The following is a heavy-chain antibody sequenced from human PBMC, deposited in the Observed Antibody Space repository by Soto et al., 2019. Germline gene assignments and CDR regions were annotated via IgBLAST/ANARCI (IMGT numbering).Heavy chain of an antibody. CDR1: GFTFSSYW. CDR2: MNSDGSST. CDR3: AKPLPHPGGSDY. D-gene: IGHD6-25*01. V-gene: IGHV3-74*01. J-gene: IGHJ4*02. Sequence: EVQLVESGGGLVQPGGSLRLSCAASGFTFSSYWMHWVRQAPGKGLVGVSRMNSDGSSTSYADSVKGRFTISRDNAKNTLYLQMNSLRADDTAVYYCAKPLPHPGGSDYWGQGTLVTVSS.